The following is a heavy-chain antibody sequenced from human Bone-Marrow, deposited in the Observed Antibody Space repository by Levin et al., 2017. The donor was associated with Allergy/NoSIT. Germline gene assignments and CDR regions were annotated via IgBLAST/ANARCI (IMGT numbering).Heavy chain of an antibody. CDR3: ARHMTATLGCFDY. D-gene: IGHD3-16*01. Sequence: SETLSLTCTVSGGSISSSSYYWGWIRQPPGKGLEWIGSIYYSGSTYYNPSLKSRVTISVDTSKNQFSLKLSSVTAADTAVYYCARHMTATLGCFDYWGQGTLVTVSS. V-gene: IGHV4-39*01. CDR2: IYYSGST. CDR1: GGSISSSSYY. J-gene: IGHJ4*02.